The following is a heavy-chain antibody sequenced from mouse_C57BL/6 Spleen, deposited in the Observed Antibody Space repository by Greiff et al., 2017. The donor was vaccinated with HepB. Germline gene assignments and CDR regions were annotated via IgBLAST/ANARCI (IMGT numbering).Heavy chain of an antibody. J-gene: IGHJ2*01. CDR3: TTGLRTVYYFDY. Sequence: VQLQQSGAELVRPGASVKLSCTASGFNIKDYYMHWVKQRPEQGLEWIGRIDPEDGDTEYAPNFQGKATMTADTSSNTAYLQLSSLTSEDTAVYYCTTGLRTVYYFDYWGQGTTLTVSS. CDR1: GFNIKDYY. D-gene: IGHD2-4*01. V-gene: IGHV14-1*01. CDR2: IDPEDGDT.